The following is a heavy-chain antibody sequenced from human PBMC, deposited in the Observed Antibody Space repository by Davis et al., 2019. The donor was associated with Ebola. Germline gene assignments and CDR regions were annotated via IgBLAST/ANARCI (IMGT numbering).Heavy chain of an antibody. V-gene: IGHV1-69*06. J-gene: IGHJ4*02. D-gene: IGHD2-2*01. CDR1: GGTFSSYA. CDR3: ARDNPYCSSTSCYFDY. CDR2: IIPIFGTA. Sequence: AASVKVSCKASGGTFSSYAISWVRQAPGQGLEWMGGIIPIFGTANYAQKFQGRVTITADKSTSTAYMELSSLRSEDTAVYYCARDNPYCSSTSCYFDYWGQGTLVTVSS.